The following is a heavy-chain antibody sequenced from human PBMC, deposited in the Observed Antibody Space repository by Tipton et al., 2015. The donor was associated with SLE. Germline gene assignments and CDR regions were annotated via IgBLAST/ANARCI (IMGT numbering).Heavy chain of an antibody. CDR2: ISGSSSYI. CDR1: GFTFSSYS. Sequence: SLRLSCAASGFTFSSYSMNWVRQAPGKGLKWVSSISGSSSYIYYADSVKGRFTISRDNAKNSLYLQMNNLRAEDTAVYYCAKDHWREEGDYRGQGTLVTVSS. CDR3: AKDHWREEGDY. D-gene: IGHD1-1*01. V-gene: IGHV3-21*04. J-gene: IGHJ4*02.